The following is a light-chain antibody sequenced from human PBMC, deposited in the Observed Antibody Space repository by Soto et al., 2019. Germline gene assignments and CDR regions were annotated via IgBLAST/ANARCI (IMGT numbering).Light chain of an antibody. CDR2: EIS. J-gene: IGLJ2*01. Sequence: QSVLTQPASVSGSPGQSITISCTGTSSDVGGYVYVSWYQQHPGKAPKLMIYEISDRPLGVSNRFSGSKSGNTASLTISGLQAEDEADYYCSSYTSSSTPVVFGGGTKVTVL. V-gene: IGLV2-14*01. CDR3: SSYTSSSTPVV. CDR1: SSDVGGYVY.